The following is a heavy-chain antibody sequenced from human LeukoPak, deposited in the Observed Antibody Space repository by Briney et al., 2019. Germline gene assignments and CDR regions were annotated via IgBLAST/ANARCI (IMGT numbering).Heavy chain of an antibody. V-gene: IGHV3-48*03. Sequence: GGSLRLSCAASGVTFSTFEVNWVRQAPGKGLEWVSSISSSGSTIFYADSVKGRFTISRDNARNSLYLQMNSLRSEDTAIYYCARVGASYGALDYWGQGALVTVSS. J-gene: IGHJ4*02. D-gene: IGHD1-26*01. CDR3: ARVGASYGALDY. CDR2: ISSSGSTI. CDR1: GVTFSTFE.